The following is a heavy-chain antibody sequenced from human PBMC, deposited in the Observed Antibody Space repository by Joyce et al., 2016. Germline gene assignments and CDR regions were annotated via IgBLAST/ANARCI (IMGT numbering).Heavy chain of an antibody. CDR2: LISSMSII. D-gene: IGHD2-8*01. CDR3: ARSSYTNGIFDY. CDR1: GFTFSSYS. Sequence: EVQLVESGGGLVKPGGSLRLSCAASGFTFSSYSMSWVRQAPGKGLEWVSSLISSMSIIKYTDSFKGRFTISRDNAKNALYLQMNSLRVEDTAVYYCARSSYTNGIFDYWGQGTLVTVSS. V-gene: IGHV3-21*01. J-gene: IGHJ4*02.